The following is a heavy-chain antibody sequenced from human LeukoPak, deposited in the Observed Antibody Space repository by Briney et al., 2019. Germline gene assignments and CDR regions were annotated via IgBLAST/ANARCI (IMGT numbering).Heavy chain of an antibody. Sequence: GESLKISCKGSGYRFTSYWIGWVRPMPGKGLEWMGIIYPGDSDTRYSPSFQGQVTISADKSISTAYLQWSSLKASDTAMYYCATLMTTVTTGAFDIWGRGTMVTVSS. D-gene: IGHD4-11*01. CDR3: ATLMTTVTTGAFDI. J-gene: IGHJ3*02. CDR2: IYPGDSDT. CDR1: GYRFTSYW. V-gene: IGHV5-51*01.